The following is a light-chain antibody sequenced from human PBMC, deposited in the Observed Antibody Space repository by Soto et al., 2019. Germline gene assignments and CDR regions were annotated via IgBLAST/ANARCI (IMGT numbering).Light chain of an antibody. CDR1: SSNIGNNH. V-gene: IGLV1-51*01. CDR2: DNN. Sequence: QYVRTQPPSVSASPGQKVTISCSGDSSNIGNNHVSWYQQVPGTAPKLLIYDNNQRPSGVSDRFSGSKSGTSASLGVTGLQTGDEADYYCGTWDDSLSACVFASGTKVTVL. J-gene: IGLJ1*01. CDR3: GTWDDSLSACV.